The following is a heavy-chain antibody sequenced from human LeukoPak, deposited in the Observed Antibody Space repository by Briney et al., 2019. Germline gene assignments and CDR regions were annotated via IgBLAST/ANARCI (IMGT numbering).Heavy chain of an antibody. Sequence: SETLSLTCTVYGGSFSGYYWSWIRQPPGKGLEWIGEINHSGSTNYNPSLKSRVTISVDTSKNQFSLKLSSVTAADTAVYYCARPKGYSYANYFDYWGQGTLVTVSS. V-gene: IGHV4-34*01. D-gene: IGHD5-18*01. CDR1: GGSFSGYY. J-gene: IGHJ4*02. CDR2: INHSGST. CDR3: ARPKGYSYANYFDY.